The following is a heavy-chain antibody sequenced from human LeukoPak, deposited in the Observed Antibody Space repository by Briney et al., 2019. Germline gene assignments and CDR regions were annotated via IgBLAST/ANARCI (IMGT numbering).Heavy chain of an antibody. Sequence: SVKVSCKASGGTFSSYTISWVRQAPGQGLEWMGRIIPILGIANYAQKFQGRVTITADKSTSTAYMELSSLRSEDTAVYYCASGVYYDLWSGSFDYWGQGTLVTVSS. D-gene: IGHD3-3*01. CDR1: GGTFSSYT. V-gene: IGHV1-69*02. CDR3: ASGVYYDLWSGSFDY. CDR2: IIPILGIA. J-gene: IGHJ4*02.